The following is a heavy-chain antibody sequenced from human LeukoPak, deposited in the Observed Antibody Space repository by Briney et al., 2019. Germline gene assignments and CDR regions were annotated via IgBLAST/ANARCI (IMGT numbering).Heavy chain of an antibody. CDR3: AIVKLERPYFDY. Sequence: PGRSLRLSCAASGFTFSSYAMHWVRQAPGKGLEWVAVISYDGSNKYYADSVRGRFPIPRDNSKHTLYLQMNSMRAEDTAVYYCAIVKLERPYFDYSGEGNLVTASS. CDR2: ISYDGSNK. D-gene: IGHD1-1*01. V-gene: IGHV3-30*04. J-gene: IGHJ4*02. CDR1: GFTFSSYA.